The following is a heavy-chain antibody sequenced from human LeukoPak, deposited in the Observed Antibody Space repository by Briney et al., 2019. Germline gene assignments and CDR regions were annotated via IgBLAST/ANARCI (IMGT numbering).Heavy chain of an antibody. J-gene: IGHJ3*02. CDR1: GGSISSYY. Sequence: PSETLSLTCTVSGGSISSYYWSWIRQPPGKGLEWIGYIYYSGSTNYNPSLKSRVTISVDTSKNQFSLKLSSVTAADTAVCYCARARIAVAGRADAFDIWGQGTMVTVSS. V-gene: IGHV4-59*01. D-gene: IGHD6-19*01. CDR2: IYYSGST. CDR3: ARARIAVAGRADAFDI.